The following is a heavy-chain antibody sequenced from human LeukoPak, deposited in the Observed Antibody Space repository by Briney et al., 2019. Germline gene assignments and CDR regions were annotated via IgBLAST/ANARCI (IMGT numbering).Heavy chain of an antibody. CDR1: GYSFTSYW. V-gene: IGHV5-51*01. J-gene: IGHJ4*02. D-gene: IGHD6-19*01. CDR2: IYPGDSDT. CDR3: ARPLDAVAGTSSDY. Sequence: GESLKISCKGSGYSFTSYWIGWVRQMPGKGLELMGIIYPGDSDTRYSPSFQGQVTISADRSISTTYLQWSSLKASDTAMYYCARPLDAVAGTSSDYWGQGTLVTVSS.